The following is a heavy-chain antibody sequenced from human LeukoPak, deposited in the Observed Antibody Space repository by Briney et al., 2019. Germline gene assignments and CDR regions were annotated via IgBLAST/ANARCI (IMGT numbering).Heavy chain of an antibody. CDR3: ARDYGGSPIDY. CDR2: ISAYNGNT. D-gene: IGHD4-23*01. Sequence: GASVKVSCKASGYTFTTYGISWLRQAPGQGLDGMGWISAYNGNTNYAQKLQGRVTMTTDTSTSTAYMELRSLRSDDTAVYYCARDYGGSPIDYWGQGTLVTVSS. V-gene: IGHV1-18*01. J-gene: IGHJ4*02. CDR1: GYTFTTYG.